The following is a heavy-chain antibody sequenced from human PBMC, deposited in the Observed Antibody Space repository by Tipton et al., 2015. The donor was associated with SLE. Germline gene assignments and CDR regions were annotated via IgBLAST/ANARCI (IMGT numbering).Heavy chain of an antibody. CDR2: MYASGTT. Sequence: GLVKPSQTLSLTCTVSDVSISSGSYCWSWIRQPAGKGLEYIGRMYASGTTNYNPSLKSRVSISGDTSKNHFSLELRSVTAADTAVYYCARCGDGYDGAGYHYPHYMAVWGKGTTVTVSS. V-gene: IGHV4-61*02. D-gene: IGHD5-12*01. CDR1: DVSISSGSYC. CDR3: ARCGDGYDGAGYHYPHYMAV. J-gene: IGHJ6*03.